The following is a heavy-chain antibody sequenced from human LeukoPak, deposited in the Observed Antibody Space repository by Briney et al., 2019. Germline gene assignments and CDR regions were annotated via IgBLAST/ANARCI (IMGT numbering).Heavy chain of an antibody. D-gene: IGHD3-9*01. V-gene: IGHV3-48*03. CDR2: ISSSGSTI. CDR1: GFTFSSYE. Sequence: GGSLRLSCAASGFTFSSYEINWVRQAPGKGLEWVSYISSSGSTIYYADSVKGRFTISRDNAKNSLYLQMNSLRAEDTAVYYCARELRTPYDILGRGNAFDIWGQGTRVTVSS. J-gene: IGHJ3*02. CDR3: ARELRTPYDILGRGNAFDI.